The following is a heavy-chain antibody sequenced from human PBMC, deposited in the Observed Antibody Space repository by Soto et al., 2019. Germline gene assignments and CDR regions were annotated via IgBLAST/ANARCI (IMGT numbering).Heavy chain of an antibody. CDR1: GFTFSSHA. J-gene: IGHJ6*02. Sequence: PEWSLGLSCASSGFTFSSHAMHWVRQAPGKGLEWVAVISYDGSNKYYADSVKGRFTISRDNSKNTLYLQMNSLRAEDTAVYYCARVVVRSYYYYGMDVWGQGTTVTVFS. CDR2: ISYDGSNK. D-gene: IGHD2-2*01. CDR3: ARVVVRSYYYYGMDV. V-gene: IGHV3-30-3*01.